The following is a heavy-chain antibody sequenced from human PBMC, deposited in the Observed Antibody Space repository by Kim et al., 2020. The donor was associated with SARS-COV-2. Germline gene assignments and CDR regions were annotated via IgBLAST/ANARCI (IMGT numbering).Heavy chain of an antibody. D-gene: IGHD3-16*02. CDR3: VREDVIPTDTDSFDM. Sequence: ASVKVSCQASGYTLSGYYMHWVRQAPGQGLEWMGWININNGGTTYAQNFQGRVSMTRDTAISTMYMELSRLRSDDTAIYYCVREDVIPTDTDSFDMWGQGTMVTVS. J-gene: IGHJ3*02. V-gene: IGHV1-2*02. CDR2: ININNGGT. CDR1: GYTLSGYY.